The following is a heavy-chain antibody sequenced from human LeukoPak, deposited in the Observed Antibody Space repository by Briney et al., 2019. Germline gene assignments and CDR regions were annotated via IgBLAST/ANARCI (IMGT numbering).Heavy chain of an antibody. Sequence: PGGSLRLSCAASGFTFSSCAMHWVRQAPGKGLEWVAVMSYDGSNKYYADSVKGRFTISRDNSKNTLYLQMNSLRAEDTAVYYCAREAYNTVYFDYWGQGTLVTVPS. CDR3: AREAYNTVYFDY. CDR2: MSYDGSNK. J-gene: IGHJ4*02. D-gene: IGHD1-14*01. CDR1: GFTFSSCA. V-gene: IGHV3-30*04.